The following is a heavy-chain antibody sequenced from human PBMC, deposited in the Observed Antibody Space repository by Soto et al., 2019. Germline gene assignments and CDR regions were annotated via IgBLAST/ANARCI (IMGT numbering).Heavy chain of an antibody. CDR3: ARGGSRYSNVASGVGGFDY. Sequence: PSETLSLTCTVSGASISSSYWSWIRQSPERGLEWIAYVYHTGATNYNPSLKSRVTISLDTSKGQFSLNLTSLTTADTAVYFCARGGSRYSNVASGVGGFDYWGQGSLVT. D-gene: IGHD5-12*01. CDR2: VYHTGAT. J-gene: IGHJ4*02. V-gene: IGHV4-59*01. CDR1: GASISSSY.